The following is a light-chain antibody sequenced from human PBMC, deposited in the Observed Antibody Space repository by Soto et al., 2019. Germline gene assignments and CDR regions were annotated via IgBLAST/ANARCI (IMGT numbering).Light chain of an antibody. Sequence: DIQMTQSPSTLSASVGDTVTVTCRASQRVSGWLAWYQQKPGEAPKLLIYDASALPRGVPSRFSGSGSGTKFTLAIASLLPDDWATYYCQQYDTFSGTFGPGTKVEI. CDR1: QRVSGW. CDR2: DAS. CDR3: QQYDTFSGT. V-gene: IGKV1-5*01. J-gene: IGKJ1*01.